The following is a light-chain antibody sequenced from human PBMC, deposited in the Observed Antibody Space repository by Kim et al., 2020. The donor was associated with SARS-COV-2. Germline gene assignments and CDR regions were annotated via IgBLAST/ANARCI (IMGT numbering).Light chain of an antibody. Sequence: PGTSTTLSRRASQSVSSRYLAGYQQKPGQAPRLLIYGAFSRATGIPDRFSGSGSGTDFTLTISRLEPEDFAVYYCQQYGSSPPITFGQGTRLEIK. CDR3: QQYGSSPPIT. V-gene: IGKV3-20*01. CDR2: GAF. CDR1: QSVSSRY. J-gene: IGKJ5*01.